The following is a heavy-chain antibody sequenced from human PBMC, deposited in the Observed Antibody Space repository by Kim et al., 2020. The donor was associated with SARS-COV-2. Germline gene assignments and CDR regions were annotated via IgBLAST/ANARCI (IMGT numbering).Heavy chain of an antibody. CDR1: GASISGSNYY. J-gene: IGHJ4*02. V-gene: IGHV4-39*01. CDR2: FHYSGNT. CDR3: AGGPDTAKTGY. D-gene: IGHD5-18*01. Sequence: SETLSLTCTVSGASISGSNYYWSWIRQPPGKGLEWIGGFHYSGNTYDNPSLKSRVTISVDASKNQFSLRLSSLTAADTAVDYCAGGPDTAKTGYWGQGTL.